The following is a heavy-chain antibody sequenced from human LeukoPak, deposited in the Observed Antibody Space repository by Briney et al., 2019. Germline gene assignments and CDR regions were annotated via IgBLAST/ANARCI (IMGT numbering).Heavy chain of an antibody. V-gene: IGHV3-53*01. D-gene: IGHD3-22*01. Sequence: GGSLRLSCAASGFSVSTNYMSWVRQAPGKGLEWVSFIFSGGNTYYADSVKGRFTFSRDNSKNTLYLQLNSPIADDTAVDFCARAASLNYYDTTAYYYDDAFDIWGQGTMVTVSS. CDR3: ARAASLNYYDTTAYYYDDAFDI. CDR2: IFSGGNT. J-gene: IGHJ3*02. CDR1: GFSVSTNY.